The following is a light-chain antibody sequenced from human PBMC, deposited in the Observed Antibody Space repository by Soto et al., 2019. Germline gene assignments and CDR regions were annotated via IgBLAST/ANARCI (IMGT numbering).Light chain of an antibody. CDR3: LQHNNFPLT. V-gene: IGKV1-17*03. CDR2: DAS. J-gene: IGKJ5*01. CDR1: QGISNH. Sequence: DLPMTQSPSAMSASVGDRVTITCRASQGISNHLVWFQLKPGKVPKRLIYDASSLQTGVPSRFSGSGSGTDFTLTISSLQPEDFATYYCLQHNNFPLTFGQGTRLEAK.